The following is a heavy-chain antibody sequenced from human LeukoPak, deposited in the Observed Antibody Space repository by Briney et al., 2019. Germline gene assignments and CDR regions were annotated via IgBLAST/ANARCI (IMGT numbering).Heavy chain of an antibody. CDR3: ARALYAISYYYDSSGYHFDY. CDR1: GYTFTGYY. V-gene: IGHV1-2*02. J-gene: IGHJ4*02. D-gene: IGHD3-22*01. CDR2: INPNSGGT. Sequence: ASVKVSCKASGYTFTGYYMHWVRQAPGQGLEWMGWINPNSGGTNYAQKFQGRVTMTRDTSISTAYMELSRLRSDDTAVYYCARALYAISYYYDSSGYHFDYWGQGTLVTVSS.